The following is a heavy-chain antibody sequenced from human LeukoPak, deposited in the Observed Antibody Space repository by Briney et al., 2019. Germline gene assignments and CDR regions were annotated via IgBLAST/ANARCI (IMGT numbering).Heavy chain of an antibody. D-gene: IGHD6-13*01. V-gene: IGHV4-4*07. CDR3: ARGYQSSSWLYFDY. CDR1: GGSISSYY. CDR2: IYTSGST. J-gene: IGHJ4*02. Sequence: SETLSLTCTVSGGSISSYYWSWIRQPAGKGLEWIGRIYTSGSTNYNPSLKSRVTMSVDMSKNQFSLELSSVTAADTAVYYCARGYQSSSWLYFDYWGQGTLVTVSS.